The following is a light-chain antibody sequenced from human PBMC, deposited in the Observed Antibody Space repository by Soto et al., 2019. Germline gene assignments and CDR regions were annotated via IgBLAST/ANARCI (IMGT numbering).Light chain of an antibody. CDR1: QSISSW. Sequence: DIQMTQSPSTLSASVGDRVTITCRASQSISSWFAWYQQKPGKAPKLLIYKASSLESGVPSRFSGSGSGTEFTLTISSLQPDDFATYYCQQYNSYSLTFCGGTKVDI. J-gene: IGKJ4*01. CDR3: QQYNSYSLT. CDR2: KAS. V-gene: IGKV1-5*03.